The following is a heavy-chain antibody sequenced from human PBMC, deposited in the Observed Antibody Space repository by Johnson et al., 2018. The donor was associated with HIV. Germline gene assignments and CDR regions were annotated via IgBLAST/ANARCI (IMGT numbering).Heavy chain of an antibody. CDR1: GFTFSSYW. CDR2: IKQDGSEK. Sequence: VQLVESGGGLVQPGGSLRLSCAASGFTFSSYWMSWVRQAPGKGLEWVANIKQDGSEKYYVDSVKGRFTISRDNAKNSLYLQMNSLRAEDTAIYYCARGRGWWLQLGGAFDIWGQGTMVTVSS. D-gene: IGHD5-24*01. V-gene: IGHV3-7*01. CDR3: ARGRGWWLQLGGAFDI. J-gene: IGHJ3*02.